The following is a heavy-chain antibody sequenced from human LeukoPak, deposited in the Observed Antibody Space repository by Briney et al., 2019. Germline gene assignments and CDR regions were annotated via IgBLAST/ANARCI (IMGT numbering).Heavy chain of an antibody. V-gene: IGHV3-23*01. J-gene: IGHJ3*02. Sequence: GGSLRLSCAASGFTFSSYAMSWVRQAPGKGLEWVSGISGSGGSTHYADSVKGRFTVSRDNSKNTLYLQMNSLRADDTAIYYCATKLTEDAFDIWGQGAMVTVSS. D-gene: IGHD1-14*01. CDR1: GFTFSSYA. CDR3: ATKLTEDAFDI. CDR2: ISGSGGST.